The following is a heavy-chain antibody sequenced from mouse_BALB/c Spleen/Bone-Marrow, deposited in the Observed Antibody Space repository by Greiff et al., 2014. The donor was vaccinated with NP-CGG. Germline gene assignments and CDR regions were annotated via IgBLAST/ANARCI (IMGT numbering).Heavy chain of an antibody. CDR3: ARWEYYAMDY. J-gene: IGHJ4*01. V-gene: IGHV14-3*02. D-gene: IGHD4-1*01. Sequence: VQLQQSGAELVKPGASVKLSCIASGFNIKDTYMHWVKQRPEQGLEWIGRIDPANGNTKYDPKFQGKATITADTSSNTAYLQLSSLTSEDTAVYYYARWEYYAMDYWGQGTSVTVSS. CDR1: GFNIKDTY. CDR2: IDPANGNT.